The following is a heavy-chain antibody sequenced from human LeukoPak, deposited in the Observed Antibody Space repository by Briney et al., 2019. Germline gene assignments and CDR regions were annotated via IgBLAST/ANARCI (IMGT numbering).Heavy chain of an antibody. Sequence: PSETLSLTCTVSGGSISSYYWSWIRQPPGKGLEWIGYIYYSGSTNYNPSLKSRVTISVDTSKNQFSLKLSSVTAADTAVYYCARDRVSYDSSGLDAFDIWGQGAMVTVSS. D-gene: IGHD3-22*01. J-gene: IGHJ3*02. V-gene: IGHV4-59*01. CDR2: IYYSGST. CDR1: GGSISSYY. CDR3: ARDRVSYDSSGLDAFDI.